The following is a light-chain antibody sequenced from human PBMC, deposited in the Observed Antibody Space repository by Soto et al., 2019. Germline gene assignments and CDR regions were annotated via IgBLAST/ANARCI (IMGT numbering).Light chain of an antibody. CDR1: QSISTW. CDR3: QQYYTYT. Sequence: EIQMTQSPSTLSASVGDRVTITCRASQSISTWLAWYQQKPGKAPKLLMYDAYSLERGVPSRFSGSGSGTKFTLTISSLQPDDFATYFCQQYYTYTFGQGTKVDIK. CDR2: DAY. V-gene: IGKV1-5*01. J-gene: IGKJ1*01.